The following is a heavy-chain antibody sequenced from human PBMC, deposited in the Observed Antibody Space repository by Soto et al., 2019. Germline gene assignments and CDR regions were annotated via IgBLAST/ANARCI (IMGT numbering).Heavy chain of an antibody. D-gene: IGHD2-2*01. Sequence: QVPLVQSGAEVKKPGASVKVSCKASGYTFTSYGISWVRQAPGQGLAWMGWISAYNGNTNYAQKLQGRVTMTTDTSTSTAYMELRSLRSDDTAVYYCARAGGYCSSTSCLRVYYYYGMDVWGQGTTVTVSS. CDR2: ISAYNGNT. CDR3: ARAGGYCSSTSCLRVYYYYGMDV. V-gene: IGHV1-18*01. J-gene: IGHJ6*02. CDR1: GYTFTSYG.